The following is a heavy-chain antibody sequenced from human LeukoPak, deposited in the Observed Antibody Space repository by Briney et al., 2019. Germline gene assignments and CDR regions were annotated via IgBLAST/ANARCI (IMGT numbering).Heavy chain of an antibody. CDR2: ISAYNGNT. J-gene: IGHJ4*02. Sequence: GASVKVSCKASGGTFSSYAISWVRQAPGQGLEWMGWISAYNGNTNYAQKLQGRVTMTTDTSTSTAYMELRSLRSDDTAVYYCARDQGGSYPQSFDYRGQGTLVTVSS. CDR3: ARDQGGSYPQSFDY. V-gene: IGHV1-18*01. CDR1: GGTFSSYA. D-gene: IGHD1-26*01.